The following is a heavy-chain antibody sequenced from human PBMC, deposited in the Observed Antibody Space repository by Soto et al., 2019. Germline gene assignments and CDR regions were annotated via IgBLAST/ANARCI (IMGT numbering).Heavy chain of an antibody. CDR1: GGSITSGTYF. Sequence: TSETLSLTCTVSGGSITSGTYFWGWIRQAPGKGLEWIGSMYSNGDTYYKPSLESRVTISVDTSKIQFSLKVTSVTAADTAVYYCARQKYGNSFGSGFDYWGQGTPVTVSS. J-gene: IGHJ4*02. V-gene: IGHV4-39*01. CDR2: MYSNGDT. D-gene: IGHD5-18*01. CDR3: ARQKYGNSFGSGFDY.